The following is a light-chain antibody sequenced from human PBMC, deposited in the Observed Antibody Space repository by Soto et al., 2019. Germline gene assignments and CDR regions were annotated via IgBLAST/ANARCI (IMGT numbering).Light chain of an antibody. CDR1: QTISSW. Sequence: DIQMTQSPSTLSGSVGERGTITCRARQTISSWLAWYQQKPGKAPKLLXYKASTLKSGVPSRFSGSGSGTEFTLTISSLQPDDFETYYCQHYNSYSEAFGQGTKVDIK. V-gene: IGKV1-5*03. CDR2: KAS. CDR3: QHYNSYSEA. J-gene: IGKJ1*01.